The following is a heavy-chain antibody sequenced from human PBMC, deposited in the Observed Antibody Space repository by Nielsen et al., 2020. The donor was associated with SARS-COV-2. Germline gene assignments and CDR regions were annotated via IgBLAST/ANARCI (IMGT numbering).Heavy chain of an antibody. CDR1: GGSISSGDYY. CDR2: MYHSGGT. V-gene: IGHV4-30-4*01. J-gene: IGHJ6*02. Sequence: LRLSCTVSGGSISSGDYYWSWIRQPPGKGLEWIGYMYHSGGTHYNPSLKSRVTISIDTSKNQFSLKLSSVTATDTAVYYCARRSLDYYYSLDVWGQGTTVTVSS. CDR3: ARRSLDYYYSLDV.